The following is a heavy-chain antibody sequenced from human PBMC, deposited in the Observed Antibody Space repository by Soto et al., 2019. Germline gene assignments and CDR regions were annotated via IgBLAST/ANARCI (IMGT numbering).Heavy chain of an antibody. CDR3: GTRSITMARGVQFYYTLDV. V-gene: IGHV1-69*01. J-gene: IGHJ6*02. CDR1: RGSFSSSA. CDR2: IIPRFGTP. Sequence: QVQPVQSGAEVKKPGSSVKVSCKASRGSFSSSAIIWVRQAPGQGLEWMGGIIPRFGTPDYAQKFQGRVTITADESTTTAFMELSSLTSEDTAVYYCGTRSITMARGVQFYYTLDVWGHGTTVTVSS. D-gene: IGHD3-10*01.